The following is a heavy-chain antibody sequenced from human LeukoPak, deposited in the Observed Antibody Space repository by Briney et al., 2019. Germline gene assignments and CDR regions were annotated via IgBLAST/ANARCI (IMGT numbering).Heavy chain of an antibody. Sequence: GGSLRLSCAASGFTFSNYWMHWVRQAPGKGLMWVSHINSDGSTTTYADSVKGRFTTSRDHAQHTLYLKMNSMRVEDTAVYYCTTPGRFGTSGYYPFDYWGQGTLVTVSS. CDR3: TTPGRFGTSGYYPFDY. J-gene: IGHJ4*02. D-gene: IGHD3-22*01. CDR2: INSDGSTT. CDR1: GFTFSNYW. V-gene: IGHV3-74*01.